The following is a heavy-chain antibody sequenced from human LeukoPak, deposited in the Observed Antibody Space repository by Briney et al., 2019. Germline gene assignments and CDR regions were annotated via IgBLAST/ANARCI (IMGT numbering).Heavy chain of an antibody. J-gene: IGHJ4*02. D-gene: IGHD6-6*01. CDR3: AKESLPSSAHWGKGYFDY. CDR1: GFTFNSHA. CDR2: ISGSGGTT. V-gene: IGHV3-23*01. Sequence: PGGSLRLSCAASGFTFNSHAMSWVRQAPGKGLEWVSVISGSGGTTYYADSVKGRFTISRDSSKNTLYLQMNSLRAEDTAVYYCAKESLPSSAHWGKGYFDYWGQGTLVTVSS.